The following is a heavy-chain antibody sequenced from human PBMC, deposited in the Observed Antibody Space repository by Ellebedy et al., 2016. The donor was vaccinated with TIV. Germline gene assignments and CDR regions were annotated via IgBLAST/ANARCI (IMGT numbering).Heavy chain of an antibody. J-gene: IGHJ4*02. CDR3: ARTTMLRGVIISPIILFDY. CDR1: GFTFRNYW. Sequence: GESLKISXAASGFTFRNYWMNWVRQAPGKGLEWVANIKQDGSEKKYVDSVKGRFTISRDNAKNSLYLQMNSLRAEDMAVYYCARTTMLRGVIISPIILFDYWGQGTLVTVSS. V-gene: IGHV3-7*01. CDR2: IKQDGSEK. D-gene: IGHD3-10*01.